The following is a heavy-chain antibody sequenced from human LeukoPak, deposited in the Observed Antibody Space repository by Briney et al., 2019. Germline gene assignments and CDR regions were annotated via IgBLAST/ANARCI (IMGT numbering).Heavy chain of an antibody. Sequence: SETLSLTCTVSGGSISSGGYYWSWIRQHPGKGLEWIGYIYYSGSTYYNPSLKSRVTISVDTSKNQFSLKLSSVTAADTAVYYCAKIQRQWLVGCPSFDYWGQGTLVTVSS. CDR3: AKIQRQWLVGCPSFDY. D-gene: IGHD6-19*01. V-gene: IGHV4-31*03. J-gene: IGHJ4*02. CDR2: IYYSGST. CDR1: GGSISSGGYY.